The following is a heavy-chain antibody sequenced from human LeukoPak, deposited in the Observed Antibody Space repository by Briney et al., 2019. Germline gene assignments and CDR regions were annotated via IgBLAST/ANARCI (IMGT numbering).Heavy chain of an antibody. D-gene: IGHD1-1*01. V-gene: IGHV1-2*02. CDR2: INPNSGGT. CDR1: GYTFTGYY. Sequence: ASVKVSRKASGYTFTGYYMHWVRQAPGQGLEWMGWINPNSGGTNYAQKFQGRVTMTRDTSISTAYMELSRLRSDDTAVYYCARDLIPGTTKSGGAFDIWGQGTMVTVSS. J-gene: IGHJ3*02. CDR3: ARDLIPGTTKSGGAFDI.